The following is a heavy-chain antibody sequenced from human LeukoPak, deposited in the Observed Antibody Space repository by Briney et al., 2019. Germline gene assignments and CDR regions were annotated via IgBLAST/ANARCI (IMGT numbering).Heavy chain of an antibody. J-gene: IGHJ4*02. CDR2: INWNGGST. D-gene: IGHD3-10*01. V-gene: IGHV3-20*04. Sequence: PGGSLRLSCAASGFTFDDYGMSWVRQAPGKGLEWVSGINWNGGSTGYADSVKGRFTISRDNAKNSLYLQMNSLRAEDTALYYCAKDQKPWSMVRGVFDYWGQGTLVTVSS. CDR1: GFTFDDYG. CDR3: AKDQKPWSMVRGVFDY.